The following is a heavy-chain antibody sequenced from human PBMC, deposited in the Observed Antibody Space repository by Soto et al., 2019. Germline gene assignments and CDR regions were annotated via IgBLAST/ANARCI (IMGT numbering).Heavy chain of an antibody. CDR3: VVAAQPYCFDY. CDR1: GYTFTSYG. J-gene: IGHJ4*02. V-gene: IGHV1-18*01. Sequence: QVQLVQSGAEVKKPGASVKVSCKASGYTFTSYGISWVRQAPGQGLEWMGWISAYNGNTNYAQKRQGRVTMTTDTTTCTAYMELRSVRADDTAVYYCVVAAQPYCFDYWGQGTLVTVSS. D-gene: IGHD2-15*01. CDR2: ISAYNGNT.